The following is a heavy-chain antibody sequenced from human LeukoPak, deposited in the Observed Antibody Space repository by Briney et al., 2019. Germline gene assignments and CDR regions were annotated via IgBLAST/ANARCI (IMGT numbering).Heavy chain of an antibody. Sequence: SETLSLTCAVYGGSFSGYYWSWIRQPPGRGLEWIGEINHSGSANYNPSLKSRVTISVDTSKNQFSLKVSSVTAADAAVYHCARVLGTYFDYWGQGTLVTVSS. D-gene: IGHD7-27*01. CDR3: ARVLGTYFDY. CDR1: GGSFSGYY. J-gene: IGHJ4*02. CDR2: INHSGSA. V-gene: IGHV4-34*01.